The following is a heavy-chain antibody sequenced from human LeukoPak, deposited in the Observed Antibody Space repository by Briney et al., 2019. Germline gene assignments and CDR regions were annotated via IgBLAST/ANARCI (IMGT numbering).Heavy chain of an antibody. J-gene: IGHJ5*02. Sequence: PSETLSLTCTVSGGSISSYYWSWIRQPPGKGLEWIGNIYYSGSTNYNPSLKSRVTISVDTSKNQFSLKLSSVTAADTAVYYCAAWGPGVGLWFDPWGQGTLVTVSS. CDR3: AAWGPGVGLWFDP. V-gene: IGHV4-59*01. CDR2: IYYSGST. CDR1: GGSISSYY. D-gene: IGHD7-27*01.